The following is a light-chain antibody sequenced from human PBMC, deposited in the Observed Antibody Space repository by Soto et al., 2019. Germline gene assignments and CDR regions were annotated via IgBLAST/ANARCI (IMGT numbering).Light chain of an antibody. CDR2: DAS. V-gene: IGKV1-5*01. J-gene: IGKJ1*01. CDR1: QSLGRE. CDR3: QRYNAYWA. Sequence: DIHMTQSPSTLSSSVGDIGTITFRASQSLGRELAWYQQKPGKAPKVLIYDASSLKSGVPSRFSGSGSGTEFTLTISSLQPDDFATYYCQRYNAYWAFGPGTKVDI.